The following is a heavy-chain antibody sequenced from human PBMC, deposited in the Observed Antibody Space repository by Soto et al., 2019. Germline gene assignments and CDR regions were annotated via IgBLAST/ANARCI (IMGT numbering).Heavy chain of an antibody. V-gene: IGHV1-18*04. Sequence: QVQLVQSGGEVKKPGASVNISCKATGYTFISYSITWVRQAPGQGLEWMGWISTYNGNTKYAQSLQGRVTLTRDTSTNTAFMEIRGLRSDDTAIYYCAREGAPSTGWYDYFDQWGQGTLVAVSS. CDR3: AREGAPSTGWYDYFDQ. D-gene: IGHD6-13*01. CDR1: GYTFISYS. CDR2: ISTYNGNT. J-gene: IGHJ4*02.